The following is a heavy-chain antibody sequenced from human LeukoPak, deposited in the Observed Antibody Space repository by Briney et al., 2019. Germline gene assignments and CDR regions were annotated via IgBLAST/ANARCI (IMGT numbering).Heavy chain of an antibody. CDR2: IIPIFGTA. Sequence: SVKVSCKASGGTFSSYAISWVRQAPGQGLEWMGGIIPIFGTANYAQRFQGRVTITADESTSTAYMELSSLRSEDTAVYYCARDSRAYYYDSSGYYLDYWGQGTLVTVSS. V-gene: IGHV1-69*13. J-gene: IGHJ4*02. D-gene: IGHD3-22*01. CDR3: ARDSRAYYYDSSGYYLDY. CDR1: GGTFSSYA.